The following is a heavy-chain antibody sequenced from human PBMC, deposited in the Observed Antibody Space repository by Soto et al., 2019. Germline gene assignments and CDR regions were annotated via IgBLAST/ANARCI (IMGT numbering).Heavy chain of an antibody. CDR1: GGSISSYY. J-gene: IGHJ5*02. Sequence: QVQLQESGPGLVKPSETLSLTCTVSGGSISSYYWSWIRQPPGKGLEWIGYIYYSGSTSYNPSLRSRVTISVDPSKHQFALNLSSVTAADTAVYYWARQAPHSSGWFWFDPWGQGTLVTVSS. CDR2: IYYSGST. D-gene: IGHD6-19*01. CDR3: ARQAPHSSGWFWFDP. V-gene: IGHV4-59*08.